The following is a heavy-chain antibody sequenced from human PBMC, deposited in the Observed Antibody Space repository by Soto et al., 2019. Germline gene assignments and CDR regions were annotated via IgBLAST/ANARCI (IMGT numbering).Heavy chain of an antibody. CDR2: IYYSGST. J-gene: IGHJ4*02. D-gene: IGHD3-10*01. Sequence: QVQLQESGPGLVKPSQTLSLTCTVSGGSISSGDYYWSWIRQPPGKGLEWIGYIYYSGSTYYTPPLKSRVTRSVDTSKNQFSLKMSSVTAADAAVYYCARVGGFGATTIDYWGQGTLVTVSS. V-gene: IGHV4-30-4*01. CDR3: ARVGGFGATTIDY. CDR1: GGSISSGDYY.